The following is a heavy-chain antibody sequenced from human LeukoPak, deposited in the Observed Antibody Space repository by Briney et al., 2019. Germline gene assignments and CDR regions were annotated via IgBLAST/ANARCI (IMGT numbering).Heavy chain of an antibody. CDR3: AREVVGPDEDWFDP. D-gene: IGHD1-26*01. CDR2: IYYSGST. J-gene: IGHJ5*02. V-gene: IGHV4-59*01. CDR1: GGSISSYY. Sequence: PSETLSLTCTVSGGSISSYYWSWIRQPPGKGLEWIGYIYYSGSTNYNPSLTSRVTISVDTSKNQFSLKLSSVTAADTAVYYCAREVVGPDEDWFDPWGQGTLVTVSS.